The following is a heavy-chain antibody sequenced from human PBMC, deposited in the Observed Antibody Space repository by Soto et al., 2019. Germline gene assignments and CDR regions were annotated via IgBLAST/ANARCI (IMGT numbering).Heavy chain of an antibody. Sequence: PSETLSLTCTVSGGSISSGGYYWSWIRQHPGKGLEWIGYIYYSGSTYYNPSPKSRVTISVDTSKNQFSLKLSSVTAADTAVYYCATGLRNYFGSGSYYFDPWGQGTLVTVSS. D-gene: IGHD3-10*01. CDR2: IYYSGST. CDR1: GGSISSGGYY. CDR3: ATGLRNYFGSGSYYFDP. V-gene: IGHV4-31*03. J-gene: IGHJ5*02.